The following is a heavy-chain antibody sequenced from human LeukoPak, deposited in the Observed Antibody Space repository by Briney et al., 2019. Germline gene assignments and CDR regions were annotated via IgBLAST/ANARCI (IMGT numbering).Heavy chain of an antibody. V-gene: IGHV1-2*02. CDR3: ARDARLSEIDP. J-gene: IGHJ5*02. CDR1: GYTFTDYY. Sequence: ASVKVSCKASGYTFTDYYMHWVRQAPGQGLEWMGWINPNSGGTNYAQKFQGRVAMTRDTSISTAYMDLSRLRSDDTAVYYCARDARLSEIDPWGQGTLVTVSS. CDR2: INPNSGGT.